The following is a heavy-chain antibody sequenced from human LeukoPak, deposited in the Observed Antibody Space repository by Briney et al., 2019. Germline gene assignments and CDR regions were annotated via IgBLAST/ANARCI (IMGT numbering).Heavy chain of an antibody. D-gene: IGHD3-9*01. CDR1: GFTFSSYS. J-gene: IGHJ4*02. Sequence: GGSLRLSCAASGFTFSSYSMNWVRQAPGKGLEWVSYISSSSSTIYYADSVKGRFTISRDNAKNSLYLHVNSLTAEDTAVYYCARVLLGNYDILTGPFDFWGQGTLVTTSS. CDR2: ISSSSSTI. V-gene: IGHV3-48*01. CDR3: ARVLLGNYDILTGPFDF.